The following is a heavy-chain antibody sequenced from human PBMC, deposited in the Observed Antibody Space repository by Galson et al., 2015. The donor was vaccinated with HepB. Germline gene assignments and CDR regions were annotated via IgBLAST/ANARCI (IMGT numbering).Heavy chain of an antibody. J-gene: IGHJ4*02. D-gene: IGHD3-3*01. CDR2: ISYDGNYK. V-gene: IGHV3-30*03. Sequence: SLRLSCAASGFNFNLYGMHWVRQAPGKGLEWLAVISYDGNYKYYADSVKGRFTISRDNSNNTLCLQMNSLRADDTALYYCATEISPTLGVVDYWGQGTLVTVSS. CDR3: ATEISPTLGVVDY. CDR1: GFNFNLYG.